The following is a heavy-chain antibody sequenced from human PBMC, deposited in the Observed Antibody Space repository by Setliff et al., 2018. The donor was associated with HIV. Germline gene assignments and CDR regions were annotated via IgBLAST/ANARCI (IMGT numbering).Heavy chain of an antibody. J-gene: IGHJ4*02. CDR3: ARTREMVRGVITPAFDY. V-gene: IGHV1-69*05. Sequence: GASVKVSCKASGGTFSSYTINWVRQAPGQGLEWMGGIIPIFGTANYAQKFQGRVTITTDEPTSTAYMELSSLRSEDTALYYCARTREMVRGVITPAFDYWGLGTLVTVSS. CDR1: GGTFSSYT. D-gene: IGHD3-10*01. CDR2: IIPIFGTA.